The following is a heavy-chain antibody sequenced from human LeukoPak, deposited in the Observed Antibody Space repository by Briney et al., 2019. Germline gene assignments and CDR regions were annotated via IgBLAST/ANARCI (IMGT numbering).Heavy chain of an antibody. CDR1: GFTFSSYS. D-gene: IGHD4-17*01. CDR2: ISSSSSYI. Sequence: PGGSLRLSCAASGFTFSSYSMSWVRQAPGKGLEWVSSISSSSSYIYYAGSVKGRFTISRDNAKNSLYLQMNSLRAEDTAVYYCARGGYGDYVDYWGQGTLVTVSS. CDR3: ARGGYGDYVDY. V-gene: IGHV3-21*01. J-gene: IGHJ4*02.